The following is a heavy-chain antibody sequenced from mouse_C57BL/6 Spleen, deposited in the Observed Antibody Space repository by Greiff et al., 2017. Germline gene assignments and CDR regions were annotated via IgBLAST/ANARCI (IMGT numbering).Heavy chain of an antibody. CDR3: ARVLNYVGYWYFDV. CDR2: INPSNGGT. CDR1: GYTFTSYW. V-gene: IGHV1-53*01. D-gene: IGHD1-1*01. Sequence: QVQLQQPGPELVKPGASVKLSCKASGYTFTSYWMNWVKQRPGQGLEWIGNINPSNGGTNYNEKFKSKATLTVDKTSSTAYMQLSSLTSEDSAVYYCARVLNYVGYWYFDVWGKGTTVTVSS. J-gene: IGHJ1*03.